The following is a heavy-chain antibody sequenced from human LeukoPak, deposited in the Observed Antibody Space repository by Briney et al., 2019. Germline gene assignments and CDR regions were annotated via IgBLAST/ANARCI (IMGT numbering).Heavy chain of an antibody. D-gene: IGHD6-13*01. CDR2: ISGSGGST. J-gene: IGHJ5*02. CDR3: AKDQGIAAAVNNWFDP. CDR1: GFTFSSYA. V-gene: IGHV3-23*01. Sequence: PGGSLRLSCAASGFTFSSYAMSWVRQAPGKGLEWVSAISGSGGSTYYADSVKGRFTISRDNSKNTLYLQMNSLRAEDTAVYYCAKDQGIAAAVNNWFDPWGRGTLVTVSS.